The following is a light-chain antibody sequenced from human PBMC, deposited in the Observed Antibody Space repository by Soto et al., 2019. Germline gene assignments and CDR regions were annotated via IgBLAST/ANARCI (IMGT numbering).Light chain of an antibody. CDR1: SSDVGGYNY. CDR2: DVS. V-gene: IGLV2-14*03. CDR3: NSYTSSSTLV. Sequence: QSVLTQPASVSGSPGQSITISCTGTSSDVGGYNYVSWYQQHPGKAPKLMIYDVSNRPSGVSNRFSGSKSGNTASLTISGLQAEDEADYYCNSYTSSSTLVFGTGTKVTVL. J-gene: IGLJ1*01.